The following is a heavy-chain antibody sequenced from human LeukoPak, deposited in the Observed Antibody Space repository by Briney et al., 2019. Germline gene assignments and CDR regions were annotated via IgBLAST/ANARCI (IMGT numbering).Heavy chain of an antibody. J-gene: IGHJ4*02. CDR1: GGSFSGYY. CDR2: INHSGST. V-gene: IGHV4-34*01. Sequence: SETLSLTCAVYGGSFSGYYWSWIRQPPGKGLEWIGEINHSGSTNYNPSLKSRVTISVGTSKNQFSLKLSSVTAADTAVYYCARRYSYGYRSFDYWGQGTLVTVSS. CDR3: ARRYSYGYRSFDY. D-gene: IGHD5-18*01.